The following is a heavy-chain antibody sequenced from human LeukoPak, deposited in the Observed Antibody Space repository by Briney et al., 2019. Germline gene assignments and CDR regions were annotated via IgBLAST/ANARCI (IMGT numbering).Heavy chain of an antibody. J-gene: IGHJ5*02. D-gene: IGHD2-15*01. V-gene: IGHV4-38-2*01. CDR2: IYHSGST. CDR1: GYSISSGYY. CDR3: ARVVVAAWSWFDP. Sequence: SETLSLTCAVSGYSISSGYYWGWIRQPPGKGLEWIGSIYHSGSTRYNPSLKSRVTISVDTSKNQFSLKLSSVTAADTAVYYCARVVVAAWSWFDPWGQGTLVTVSS.